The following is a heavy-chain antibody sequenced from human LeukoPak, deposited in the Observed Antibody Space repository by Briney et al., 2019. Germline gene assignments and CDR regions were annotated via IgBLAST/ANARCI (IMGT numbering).Heavy chain of an antibody. CDR1: GGSFSAYY. D-gene: IGHD2-15*01. J-gene: IGHJ4*02. CDR3: ARYSRGVGAASDY. Sequence: PSETLSLTCAVYGGSFSAYYWSWLRQPPGQGLEGLGEINHSESTNYNPSLKSRVTISVDTSKNQFCLKLSSVSAADTAVYYCARYSRGVGAASDYWGQGTLVTVSS. V-gene: IGHV4-34*01. CDR2: INHSEST.